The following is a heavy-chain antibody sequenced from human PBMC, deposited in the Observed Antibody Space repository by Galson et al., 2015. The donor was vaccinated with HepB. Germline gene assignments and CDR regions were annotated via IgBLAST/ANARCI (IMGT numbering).Heavy chain of an antibody. CDR3: ARGAFVVVVDSIQNNWFGP. Sequence: SVKVSCKASGYTFSSFSITWVRQAPGQGLEWMGWINTYNRHTSYAQKFQGRVTMTTDTSTSTAFMELRSLRSDDTAIYYCARGAFVVVVDSIQNNWFGPWGQGTLVTVSS. D-gene: IGHD2-15*01. CDR1: GYTFSSFS. J-gene: IGHJ5*02. CDR2: INTYNRHT. V-gene: IGHV1-18*01.